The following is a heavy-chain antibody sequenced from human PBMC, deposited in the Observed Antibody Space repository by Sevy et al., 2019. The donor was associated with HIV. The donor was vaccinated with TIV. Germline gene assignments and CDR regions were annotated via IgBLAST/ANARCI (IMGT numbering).Heavy chain of an antibody. CDR2: FIPIFGTT. CDR1: GGTFRSYG. Sequence: ASVKVSCKASGGTFRSYGISWVRQAPGQGLEWMEIFIPIFGTTNYAQRFQGRVTFTADESTSTAFMELSSLRSEDTAVYYCARLYHDGSAVQAFDIWGQGTMVTVSS. J-gene: IGHJ3*02. CDR3: ARLYHDGSAVQAFDI. D-gene: IGHD3-22*01. V-gene: IGHV1-69*13.